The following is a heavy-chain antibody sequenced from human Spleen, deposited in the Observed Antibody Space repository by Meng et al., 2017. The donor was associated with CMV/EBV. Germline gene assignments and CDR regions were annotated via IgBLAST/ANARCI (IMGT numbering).Heavy chain of an antibody. J-gene: IGHJ3*02. Sequence: ASVKVSCKASGYIIADYGFSWVRQAPGQGLEWMGWMNPNSGNTGYAQKFQGRVTMTRNTSISTAYMELSSLISEDTAVYYGAILPPRYNWNDGPTLAFDIWGQGTMVTVSS. D-gene: IGHD1-1*01. CDR3: AILPPRYNWNDGPTLAFDI. CDR2: MNPNSGNT. V-gene: IGHV1-8*02. CDR1: GYIIADYG.